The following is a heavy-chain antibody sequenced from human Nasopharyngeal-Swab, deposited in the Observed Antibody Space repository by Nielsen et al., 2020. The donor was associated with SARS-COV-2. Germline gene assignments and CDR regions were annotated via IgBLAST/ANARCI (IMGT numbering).Heavy chain of an antibody. CDR2: IIPMFGTA. J-gene: IGHJ5*02. Sequence: SVKVSCKASGDTFSSSAITWVRQAPGQGLEWTGGIIPMFGTADYAQKFQGRVTITADRSTSTAYMEMNSLRSEDTAVYYCARAHPRSCTEGVCFRSQVYNWFDPWGQGTLVTVSS. CDR1: GDTFSSSA. V-gene: IGHV1-69*06. CDR3: ARAHPRSCTEGVCFRSQVYNWFDP. D-gene: IGHD2-8*01.